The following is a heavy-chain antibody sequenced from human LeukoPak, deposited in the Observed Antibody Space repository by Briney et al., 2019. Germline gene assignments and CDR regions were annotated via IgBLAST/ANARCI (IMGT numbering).Heavy chain of an antibody. CDR2: IYSGGST. J-gene: IGHJ4*02. CDR3: ARVISTSGWYVGY. V-gene: IGHV3-53*01. D-gene: IGHD6-19*01. Sequence: PGGSPRLSCAASGFTVSSNYMGWVRQAPGKGLEWVSVIYSGGSTYYADSVKGRFTISRDNSKNTLYLQMNSLRAEDTAVHYCARVISTSGWYVGYWGQGTLVTVSS. CDR1: GFTVSSNY.